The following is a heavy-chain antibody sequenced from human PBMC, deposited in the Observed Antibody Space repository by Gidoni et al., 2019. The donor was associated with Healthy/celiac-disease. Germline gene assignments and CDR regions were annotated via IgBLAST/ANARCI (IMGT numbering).Heavy chain of an antibody. CDR3: VKVGSSVRAGAFDI. J-gene: IGHJ3*02. D-gene: IGHD3-10*01. CDR1: GFTFSSYA. CDR2: SSRNGGST. Sequence: EVQLVESGGGLVQPGGSLRLSCSASGFTFSSYAMHWVRQAPGKGLEYVSASSRNGGSTYYADSVKGRFTISRDNSKNTLYLQMSSLRAEDTAVYYCVKVGSSVRAGAFDIWGQGTMVTVSS. V-gene: IGHV3-64D*08.